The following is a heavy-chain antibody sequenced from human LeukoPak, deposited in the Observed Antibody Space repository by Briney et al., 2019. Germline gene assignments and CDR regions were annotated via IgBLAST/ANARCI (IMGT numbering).Heavy chain of an antibody. V-gene: IGHV5-51*01. J-gene: IGHJ6*02. D-gene: IGHD2-2*01. Sequence: GESLKISCKGSGYSFTSYWIGWVRQMPGKGLEWMGIIYPGDSDTRYSPSFQGQVTISADKSISTAYLQWSSLKASDTAMYYCARHAPEYYSSTSCRYGMDVWGQGTTVTVSS. CDR3: ARHAPEYYSSTSCRYGMDV. CDR1: GYSFTSYW. CDR2: IYPGDSDT.